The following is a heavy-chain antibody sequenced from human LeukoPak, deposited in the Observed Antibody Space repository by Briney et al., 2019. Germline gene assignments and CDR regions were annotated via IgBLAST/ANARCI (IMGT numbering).Heavy chain of an antibody. CDR3: PKEAQDDYGHAWFDP. D-gene: IGHD4-17*01. Sequence: GGSLSLSCAASGFSLRSYGMSWAPQAPGKGLEWVSSISGSGGTTYYADSVKGRFTISRDNSKNTLYLQMNSLRAEDTAVYYCPKEAQDDYGHAWFDPWGQGTLVTVSS. CDR1: GFSLRSYG. V-gene: IGHV3-23*01. CDR2: ISGSGGTT. J-gene: IGHJ5*02.